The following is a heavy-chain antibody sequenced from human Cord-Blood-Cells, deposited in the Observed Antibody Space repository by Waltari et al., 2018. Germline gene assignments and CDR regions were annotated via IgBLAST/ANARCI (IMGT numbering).Heavy chain of an antibody. CDR2: INLSGST. CDR3: ARGFEYSSSSEALDY. J-gene: IGHJ4*02. V-gene: IGHV4-34*01. Sequence: QVQLQQWGAGLLKPSETLSLTCAVYGGSFSGYYWSWIRQPPGKGLEWIGEINLSGSTNYNPSLKSLVTISVDTSKNQFSLKLSSVTAADTAVYYCARGFEYSSSSEALDYWGQGTLVTVSS. CDR1: GGSFSGYY. D-gene: IGHD6-6*01.